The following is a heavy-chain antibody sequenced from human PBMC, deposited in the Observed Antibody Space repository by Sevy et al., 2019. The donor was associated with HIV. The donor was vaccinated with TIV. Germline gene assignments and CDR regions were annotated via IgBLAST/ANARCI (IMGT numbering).Heavy chain of an antibody. J-gene: IGHJ5*02. CDR1: GGSISSYY. CDR2: IYYSGST. Sequence: SETLSLTCTVSGGSISSYYWSWIRQPPGTGLEWIGYIYYSGSTNYNPSLKSRVTISVDTSKNQFSLKLSSVTAADTAVYYCARIPTTYYYDSSGYYPPQGWFDPWGQRTLVTVSS. CDR3: ARIPTTYYYDSSGYYPPQGWFDP. D-gene: IGHD3-22*01. V-gene: IGHV4-59*01.